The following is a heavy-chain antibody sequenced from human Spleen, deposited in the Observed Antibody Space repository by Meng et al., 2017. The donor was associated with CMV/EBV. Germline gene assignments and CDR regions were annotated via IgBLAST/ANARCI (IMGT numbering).Heavy chain of an antibody. Sequence: GGSLRLSCAASGFSFSGHWMHWVRQAPGKGLEWVSGINGKGGSIGYADSVKGRFSISRDNAKNSLFLQMNSLRAEDTGVYFCARGYTYVDFYFYGMDVWGQGTTVTVSS. CDR2: INGKGGSI. V-gene: IGHV3-20*04. J-gene: IGHJ6*02. D-gene: IGHD5-18*01. CDR3: ARGYTYVDFYFYGMDV. CDR1: GFSFSGHW.